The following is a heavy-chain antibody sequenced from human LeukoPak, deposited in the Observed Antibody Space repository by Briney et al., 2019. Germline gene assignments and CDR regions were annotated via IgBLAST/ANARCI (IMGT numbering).Heavy chain of an antibody. CDR1: GFTFSSYA. CDR3: AKDGLYYYDSSGYYYDTRFDY. J-gene: IGHJ4*02. CDR2: ISGSGGST. V-gene: IGHV3-23*01. D-gene: IGHD3-22*01. Sequence: GVSLRLSCAASGFTFSSYAMSWVRQAPGKGLEWVSAISGSGGSTYYADSVKGRFTISRDNSKNTLYLQMNSLRAEDTAVYYCAKDGLYYYDSSGYYYDTRFDYWGQGTLVTVSS.